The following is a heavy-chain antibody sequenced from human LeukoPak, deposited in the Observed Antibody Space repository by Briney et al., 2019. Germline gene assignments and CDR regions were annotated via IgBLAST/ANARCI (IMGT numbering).Heavy chain of an antibody. CDR2: IKSKTDGGTT. Sequence: GGSLRLYCAASGFTFSNAWMSWVRQAPGKGLEWVGRIKSKTDGGTTDYAAPVKGRFTISRDDSKNTLYLQMNSLKTEDTAVYYCTTANYDILTGYYTYFDYWGQGTLVTVSS. V-gene: IGHV3-15*01. CDR3: TTANYDILTGYYTYFDY. J-gene: IGHJ4*02. CDR1: GFTFSNAW. D-gene: IGHD3-9*01.